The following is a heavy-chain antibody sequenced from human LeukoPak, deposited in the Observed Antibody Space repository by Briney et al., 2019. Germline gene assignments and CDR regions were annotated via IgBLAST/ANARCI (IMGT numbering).Heavy chain of an antibody. J-gene: IGHJ4*02. Sequence: SETLSLTCTVSGGTIGTYYWSWLRQPAGKELEWIGRIFTTGGANYNPSLKSRVTMSLDTSKNQFSLKLSSVTAADTAVYYCASLSGYYGFDYWGQGTLVTVSS. V-gene: IGHV4-4*07. D-gene: IGHD3-22*01. CDR3: ASLSGYYGFDY. CDR1: GGTIGTYY. CDR2: IFTTGGA.